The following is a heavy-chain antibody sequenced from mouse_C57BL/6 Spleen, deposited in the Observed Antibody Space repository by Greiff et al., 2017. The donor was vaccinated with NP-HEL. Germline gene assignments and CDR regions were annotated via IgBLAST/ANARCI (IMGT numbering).Heavy chain of an antibody. V-gene: IGHV1-64*01. CDR2: IHPNSGST. Sequence: VQLQQPGAELVKPGASVKLSCKASGYTFTSYWMHWVKQRPGQGLEWIGMIHPNSGSTNYNEKFKSKATLTVDKSSSTAYMQLSSLTSEDSAVYYCARRDYGGSYRYFDVWGTGTTVTVSS. CDR3: ARRDYGGSYRYFDV. D-gene: IGHD1-1*01. J-gene: IGHJ1*03. CDR1: GYTFTSYW.